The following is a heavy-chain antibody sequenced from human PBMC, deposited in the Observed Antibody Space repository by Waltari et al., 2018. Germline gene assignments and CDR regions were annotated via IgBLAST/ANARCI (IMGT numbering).Heavy chain of an antibody. J-gene: IGHJ5*02. V-gene: IGHV3-73*01. CDR2: IRSKANSYAT. CDR1: GFTFSGSA. Sequence: EVQLVESGGGLVQPGGSLKLSCAASGFTFSGSAMHWVRQASGKGLELVGRIRSKANSYATAYAASVKGRFTISRDDSKNTAYLQMNSLKTEDTAVYYCTRQDWFDPWGQGTLVTVSS. CDR3: TRQDWFDP.